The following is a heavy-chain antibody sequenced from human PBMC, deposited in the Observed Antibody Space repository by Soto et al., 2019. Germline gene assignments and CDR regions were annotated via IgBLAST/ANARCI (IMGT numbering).Heavy chain of an antibody. V-gene: IGHV1-3*05. CDR3: AREEHCIGTSCLIDY. CDR1: GYTFTRYA. J-gene: IGHJ4*02. D-gene: IGHD2-2*01. Sequence: QVQLVQSGAEEKKPGASVKVPCMASGYTFTRYAMHWVRQAPGQRLEWMGWINAGNGKTKYAQKFQGRVTITRDTSASTAYMELSSLRSEDTAVYYCAREEHCIGTSCLIDYWGQGTLVTVSS. CDR2: INAGNGKT.